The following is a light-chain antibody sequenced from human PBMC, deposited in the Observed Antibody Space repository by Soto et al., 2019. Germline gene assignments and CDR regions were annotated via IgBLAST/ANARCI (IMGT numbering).Light chain of an antibody. CDR2: AAS. Sequence: DIQLTQSPSSLSASLGDRVTITCRASRTPNKYLNWYQHKPGKAPKLLIYAASSLQSGVPSRFSGSGSGTDFTLTISSLQFEDFATYYCQQSYSGPPTFGQGTKVELK. CDR3: QQSYSGPPT. J-gene: IGKJ1*01. V-gene: IGKV1-39*01. CDR1: RTPNKY.